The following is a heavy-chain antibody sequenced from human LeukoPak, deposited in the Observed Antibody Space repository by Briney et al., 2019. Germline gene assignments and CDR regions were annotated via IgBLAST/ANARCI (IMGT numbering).Heavy chain of an antibody. J-gene: IGHJ4*02. Sequence: NTSETLSLTCTVSGGSISNGSSYWSWIRQPAGKELEWIGRVYSSGSANYNPSLRSRVTISLDTSKNQFSLKLSSVTAADTAVYYCARGRYCSSTSCFYFDYWGQGTLVTVSS. CDR3: ARGRYCSSTSCFYFDY. D-gene: IGHD2-2*01. CDR2: VYSSGSA. V-gene: IGHV4-61*02. CDR1: GGSISNGSSY.